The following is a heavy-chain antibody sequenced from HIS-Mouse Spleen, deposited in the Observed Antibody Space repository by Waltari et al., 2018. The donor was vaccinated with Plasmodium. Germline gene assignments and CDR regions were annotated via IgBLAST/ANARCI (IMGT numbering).Heavy chain of an antibody. CDR3: ARGQLGIDAFDI. CDR2: INHSGST. CDR1: GGSFSGYY. V-gene: IGHV4-34*01. D-gene: IGHD7-27*01. J-gene: IGHJ3*02. Sequence: QVQLQQWGAGLLKPSETLSLTCAVYGGSFSGYYWSWIRQPPGKGLEWIGEINHSGSTNYNPSLKSRVTISVDTSKNQFSLKLSYVTAADTAVYYCARGQLGIDAFDIWGQGTMVTVSS.